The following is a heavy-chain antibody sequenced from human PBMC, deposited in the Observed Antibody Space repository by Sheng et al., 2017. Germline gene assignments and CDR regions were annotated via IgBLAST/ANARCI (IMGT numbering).Heavy chain of an antibody. V-gene: IGHV3-30*18. CDR1: GFTFSSYG. CDR3: AKDRSCSRTSCYSFTYYYYIDV. CDR2: ISYDGSNK. J-gene: IGHJ6*03. Sequence: QVRLVESGGGVVQPGRSLRLSCTASGFTFSSYGIHWVRQAPGKGLERVAVISYDGSNKYYADSVKGRFTISRDNSKNTLYLQMNSLRAEDTAVYYCAKDRSCSRTSCYSFTYYYYIDVWGQGTTVTVSS. D-gene: IGHD2-2*01.